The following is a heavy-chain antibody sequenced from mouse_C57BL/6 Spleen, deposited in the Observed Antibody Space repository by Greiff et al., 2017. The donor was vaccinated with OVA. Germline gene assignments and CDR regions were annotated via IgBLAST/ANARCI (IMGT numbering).Heavy chain of an antibody. CDR3: ASPLYYYGSSYDAMDY. J-gene: IGHJ4*01. CDR1: GFNIKDYY. D-gene: IGHD1-1*01. V-gene: IGHV14-2*01. CDR2: IDPEDGET. Sequence: EVQLQQSGAELVKPGASVKLSCTASGFNIKDYYMHWVKQRTEQGLEWIGRIDPEDGETKYAPKFPGKATITADTSSNTAYLQLSSLTSEDTAVYYCASPLYYYGSSYDAMDYWGQGTSVTVSS.